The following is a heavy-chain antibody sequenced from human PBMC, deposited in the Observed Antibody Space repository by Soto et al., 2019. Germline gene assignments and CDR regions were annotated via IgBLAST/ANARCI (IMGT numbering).Heavy chain of an antibody. CDR1: GGSISSGGYS. V-gene: IGHV4-30-2*01. J-gene: IGHJ4*02. Sequence: SETLSLTCAVSGGSISSGGYSWSWIRQPPGRGLEWIGYIYHSGGTYYNPSLKSRVTISVDTSKNQFSLKLSSVTAADTAVYYCARVARCWYFDSSGDDDGYYFVYWGKGTLVTAPQ. CDR3: ARVARCWYFDSSGDDDGYYFVY. CDR2: IYHSGGT. D-gene: IGHD3-22*01.